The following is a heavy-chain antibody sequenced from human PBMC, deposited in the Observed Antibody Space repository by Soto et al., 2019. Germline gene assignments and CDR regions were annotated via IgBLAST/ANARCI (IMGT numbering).Heavy chain of an antibody. CDR2: IDYSGSS. Sequence: KASETLSLTCFVSGGSISASGYYWSWIRQHPGKGLEWIGYIDYSGSSYYNPSLKSRLSISVDTSSNQFSLNLTSVTAADTAVYYCARVQRFYPERWGKGTLVNVSA. CDR3: ARVQRFYPER. V-gene: IGHV4-31*03. CDR1: GGSISASGYY. J-gene: IGHJ4*02. D-gene: IGHD3-3*01.